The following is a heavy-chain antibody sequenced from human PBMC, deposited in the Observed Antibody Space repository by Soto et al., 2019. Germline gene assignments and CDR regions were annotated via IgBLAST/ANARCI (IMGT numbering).Heavy chain of an antibody. V-gene: IGHV3-23*01. J-gene: IGHJ6*02. CDR1: GFLVTSYA. D-gene: IGHD3-3*01. CDR2: ITGSVSEA. CDR3: AKLRFLEWLVNLDV. Sequence: LRLSCAASGFLVTSYAVTWVRQAPGKGLEWVSGITGSVSEAHYADSVKGRFTISRDNSKSTVYLQMNSLRAEDTAIYYCAKLRFLEWLVNLDVWGQGTTVTVPS.